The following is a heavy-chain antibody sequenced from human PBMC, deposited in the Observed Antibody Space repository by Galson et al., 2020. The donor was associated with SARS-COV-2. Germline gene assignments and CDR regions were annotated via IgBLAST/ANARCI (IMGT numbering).Heavy chain of an antibody. J-gene: IGHJ6*02. CDR2: IIPIFGTA. V-gene: IGHV1-69*13. D-gene: IGHD4-17*01. Sequence: SVKVSCKASGGTFSSYAISWVRQAPGQGLEWMGGIIPIFGTANYAQKFQGRVTITADESTSTAYMELSSLRSEDTAVYYCARVHWTTVTALSGGPEKNYYYCGMDVWGQGTTVTVSS. CDR3: ARVHWTTVTALSGGPEKNYYYCGMDV. CDR1: GGTFSSYA.